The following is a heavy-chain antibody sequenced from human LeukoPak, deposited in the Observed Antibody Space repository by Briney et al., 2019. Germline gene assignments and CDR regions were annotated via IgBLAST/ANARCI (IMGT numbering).Heavy chain of an antibody. CDR2: INHSGST. V-gene: IGHV4-34*01. D-gene: IGHD3-10*01. Sequence: SSETLSLTCAVYGGSFSGYYWSWIRQPPGKGLEWIGEINHSGSTNYNPSLKSRVTISVDTSKNQFSLKLSSVTAADTAVYYCARGPSRNYYGSGSYSPLGYWGRGTLVTVSS. J-gene: IGHJ4*02. CDR3: ARGPSRNYYGSGSYSPLGY. CDR1: GGSFSGYY.